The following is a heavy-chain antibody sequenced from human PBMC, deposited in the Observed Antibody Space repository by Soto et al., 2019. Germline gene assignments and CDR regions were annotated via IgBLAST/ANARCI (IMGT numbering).Heavy chain of an antibody. CDR2: IYYSGST. V-gene: IGHV4-59*12. CDR1: GGSISSYY. Sequence: SETLSHTCTVSGGSISSYYWSWIRQPPGKGLEWIGYIYYSGSTIYNPSLQSRVTLSVDKSKNEFSLKMSSVTAADTAVYYCARVLDGWFGEFWSQGTLVTVSS. J-gene: IGHJ4*02. D-gene: IGHD3-10*01. CDR3: ARVLDGWFGEF.